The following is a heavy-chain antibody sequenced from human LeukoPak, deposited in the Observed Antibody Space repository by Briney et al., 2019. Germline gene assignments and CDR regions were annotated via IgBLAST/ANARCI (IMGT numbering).Heavy chain of an antibody. Sequence: AGGPLRLSCAASGFPFSSYGMHGVRKAPGKGLEWVAVIWYDGSNKYYADSVKGRFTISRDNSKNTLYLQMNSLRAEDTAVYYCAREIKARAGYYFDYWGQGTLVTVSS. V-gene: IGHV3-33*01. CDR3: AREIKARAGYYFDY. CDR2: IWYDGSNK. J-gene: IGHJ4*02. CDR1: GFPFSSYG. D-gene: IGHD3-10*01.